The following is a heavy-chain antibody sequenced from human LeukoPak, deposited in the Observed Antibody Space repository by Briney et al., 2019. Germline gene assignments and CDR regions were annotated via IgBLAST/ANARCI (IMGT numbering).Heavy chain of an antibody. V-gene: IGHV3-30*18. CDR1: GFTFSSYG. CDR2: ISYDGSNK. Sequence: PGGSLRLSCAASGFTFSSYGMHWVRQAPGKGLEWVAVISYDGSNKYYADSVKGRFTISRDNSKSILYLQMNTLRAEDTAVYYCAKAYYYVSGSYYLGDYWGQGTLVTVSS. J-gene: IGHJ4*02. CDR3: AKAYYYVSGSYYLGDY. D-gene: IGHD3-10*01.